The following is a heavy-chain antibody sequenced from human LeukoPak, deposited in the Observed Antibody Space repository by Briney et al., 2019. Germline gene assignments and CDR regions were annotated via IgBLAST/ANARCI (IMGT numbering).Heavy chain of an antibody. CDR1: GFTFSSYG. CDR2: IWYDGSNK. Sequence: GGSLRLSCAASGFTFSSYGMHWVRQAPGKGLEWVVVIWYDGSNKYYADSVKGRFTISRDNSKNTLYLQMNSLRAEDTAVYYCARGREFDYWGQGTLVTVSS. J-gene: IGHJ4*02. CDR3: ARGREFDY. V-gene: IGHV3-33*01.